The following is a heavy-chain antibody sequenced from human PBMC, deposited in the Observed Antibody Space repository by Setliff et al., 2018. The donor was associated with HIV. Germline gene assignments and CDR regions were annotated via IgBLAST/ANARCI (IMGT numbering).Heavy chain of an antibody. CDR3: ARAAPGYDILSGYYMPSVDY. CDR1: GGSIRSDSYY. J-gene: IGHJ4*02. CDR2: IYSSGNT. D-gene: IGHD3-9*01. V-gene: IGHV4-61*02. Sequence: SETLSLTCTVSGGSIRSDSYYWTWIRQPAGEGLEWIGRIYSSGNTNYNPSLESRVTISVDTSKNQFSLKLSSVTAADTAVYYCARAAPGYDILSGYYMPSVDYWGQGTLVTVSS.